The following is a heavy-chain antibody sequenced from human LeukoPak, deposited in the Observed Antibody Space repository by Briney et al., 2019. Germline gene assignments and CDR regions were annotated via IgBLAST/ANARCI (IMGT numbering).Heavy chain of an antibody. CDR2: IYWYYDK. D-gene: IGHD3-3*01. Sequence: SGPTLVKPTQTLTLTCTFSGFSLSTSGVGVGRIRQPPGKALEWLALIYWYYDKRYSPSLKSRLTITKHTSKNQVVLTMTNMDPVDTATYYCAHEGEYYDFWSGYYNARWFDPWGQGTLVTVSS. CDR1: GFSLSTSGVG. CDR3: AHEGEYYDFWSGYYNARWFDP. V-gene: IGHV2-5*01. J-gene: IGHJ5*02.